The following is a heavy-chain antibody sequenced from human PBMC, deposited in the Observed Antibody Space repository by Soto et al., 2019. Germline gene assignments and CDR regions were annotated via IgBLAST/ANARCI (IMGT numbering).Heavy chain of an antibody. CDR2: ISYDGSNK. Sequence: PGGSLRLSCAASGFTFSSYGMHWVRQAPGKGLEWVAVISYDGSNKYYADSVKGRFTISRDNSKNTLYLQMNSLRAEDTAVYYCAKEGVQYQPALFFWGQGTLVTVSS. J-gene: IGHJ4*02. CDR1: GFTFSSYG. CDR3: AKEGVQYQPALFF. V-gene: IGHV3-30*18. D-gene: IGHD2-2*01.